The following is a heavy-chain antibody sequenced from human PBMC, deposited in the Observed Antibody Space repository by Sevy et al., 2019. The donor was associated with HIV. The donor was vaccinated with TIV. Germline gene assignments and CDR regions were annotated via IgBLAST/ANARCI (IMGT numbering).Heavy chain of an antibody. CDR3: ARFVGDYFDF. CDR1: GFIFSDSY. D-gene: IGHD4-17*01. Sequence: GGSLRLSCEASGFIFSDSYMSWIRQAPGKGLEWISYISTRGSTIYYADSVKGRLTISRDNANNSLSLHLNCLRAEDTAIYYCARFVGDYFDFWGRGTLVTVSS. J-gene: IGHJ4*02. CDR2: ISTRGSTI. V-gene: IGHV3-11*01.